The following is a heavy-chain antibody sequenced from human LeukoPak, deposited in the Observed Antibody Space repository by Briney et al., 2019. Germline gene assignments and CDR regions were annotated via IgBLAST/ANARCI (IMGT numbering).Heavy chain of an antibody. Sequence: GGSLRLSCAASGFTFDGYAMHWVRQAPGKGLEWVSGISWNSGSIGYADSVKGRFTISRDNAKNSLYLQMNSLRAEDTALYYCAKGVYCGGDCYSGYFDYWGQGTLVTVSS. CDR1: GFTFDGYA. D-gene: IGHD2-21*02. CDR2: ISWNSGSI. V-gene: IGHV3-9*01. J-gene: IGHJ4*02. CDR3: AKGVYCGGDCYSGYFDY.